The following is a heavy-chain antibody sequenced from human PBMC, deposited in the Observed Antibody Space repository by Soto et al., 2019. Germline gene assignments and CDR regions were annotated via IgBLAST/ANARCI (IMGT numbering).Heavy chain of an antibody. Sequence: GGSLRLSCAASGFTFSSYGMHWVRQAPGKGLEWVAVISYDGSNKYYADSVKGRFTISRDNSKNTLYLQMNSLRAEDTAVYYCAKDYNDFWSGYSNGRYYYYYMDVWGKGTTVTVSS. V-gene: IGHV3-30*18. D-gene: IGHD3-3*01. J-gene: IGHJ6*03. CDR2: ISYDGSNK. CDR3: AKDYNDFWSGYSNGRYYYYYMDV. CDR1: GFTFSSYG.